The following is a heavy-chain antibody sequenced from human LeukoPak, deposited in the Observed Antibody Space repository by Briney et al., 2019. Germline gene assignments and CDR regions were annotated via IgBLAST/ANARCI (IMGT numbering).Heavy chain of an antibody. V-gene: IGHV4-39*01. J-gene: IGHJ4*02. CDR2: IYYSGST. CDR1: SFSSYG. D-gene: IGHD6-6*01. CDR3: ARQVAARRLDY. Sequence: SFSSYGMHWIRQPPGKGLEWIGSIYYSGSTYYNPSLKSRVTISVDTSKNQFSLKLSSVTAADTAVYYCARQVAARRLDYWGQGTLVTVSS.